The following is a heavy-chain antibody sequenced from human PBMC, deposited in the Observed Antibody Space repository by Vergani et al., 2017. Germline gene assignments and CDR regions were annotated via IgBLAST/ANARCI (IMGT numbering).Heavy chain of an antibody. D-gene: IGHD5-12*01. CDR1: GFTFSSYG. Sequence: QVQLVESGGGVVQPGRSLRLSCAASGFTFSSYGMHWVRQAPGKGLEWVAVISYDGSNKYYADSVKGRFTISRDNAKNSLYLQMNSLRAEDTAVYYCARDMYRGYSGYGGFDYWGQGTLVTVSS. V-gene: IGHV3-33*05. CDR3: ARDMYRGYSGYGGFDY. J-gene: IGHJ4*02. CDR2: ISYDGSNK.